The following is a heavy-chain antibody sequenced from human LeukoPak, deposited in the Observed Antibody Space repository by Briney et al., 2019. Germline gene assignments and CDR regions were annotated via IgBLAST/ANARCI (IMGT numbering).Heavy chain of an antibody. Sequence: PGGSLRLSCAASGFTFSSYSMNWVRQAPGKGLEWVSYISSGSSTIYYADSVKGRFTISRDNAKNSLYLQMNSLRAEDTAVYYCARGGRMVRGVIMDDAFDIWGQGTMVTVSS. CDR3: ARGGRMVRGVIMDDAFDI. CDR1: GFTFSSYS. J-gene: IGHJ3*02. D-gene: IGHD3-10*01. V-gene: IGHV3-48*01. CDR2: ISSGSSTI.